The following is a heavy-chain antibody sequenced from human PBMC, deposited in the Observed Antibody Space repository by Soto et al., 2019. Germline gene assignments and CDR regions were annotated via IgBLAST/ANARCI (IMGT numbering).Heavy chain of an antibody. D-gene: IGHD3-22*01. CDR3: ARDSGMYYYDSSGYEWFDP. V-gene: IGHV3-30-3*01. CDR2: ISYGGSNK. J-gene: IGHJ5*02. CDR1: GFTFSSYA. Sequence: GGSLRLSCAASGFTFSSYAMHWVRQAPGKGLEWVAVISYGGSNKYYADSVKGRFTISRDNSKNTLYLQMNSLRAEDTAVYYCARDSGMYYYDSSGYEWFDPWGQGTLVTVSS.